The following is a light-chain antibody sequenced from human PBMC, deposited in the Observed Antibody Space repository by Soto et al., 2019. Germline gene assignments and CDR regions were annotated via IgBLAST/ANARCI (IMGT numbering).Light chain of an antibody. CDR3: QQANSFPLT. J-gene: IGKJ4*01. CDR2: AAS. V-gene: IGKV1-12*01. CDR1: QGISSW. Sequence: EIQMTQSPSSVSASVGYRVTITCRASQGISSWLAWYQQKQGKAPKLLIYAASSLQSGVPSRFSGSGSGTDGTITISSLQKEDGATYYRQQANSFPLTFGGGTKVDNK.